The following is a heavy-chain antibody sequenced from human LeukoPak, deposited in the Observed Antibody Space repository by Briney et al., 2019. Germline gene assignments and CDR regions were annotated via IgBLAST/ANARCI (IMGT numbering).Heavy chain of an antibody. Sequence: PGGSLRLSCAASGFTFSSYAMSWVRQAPGKGLEWVAVISYDGSNKYYADSVKGRFTISRDNSKNTLYLQMNSLRAEDTAVYYCARTCSSTSCGYFDYWGQGTLVTVSS. CDR1: GFTFSSYA. J-gene: IGHJ4*02. D-gene: IGHD2-2*01. CDR2: ISYDGSNK. CDR3: ARTCSSTSCGYFDY. V-gene: IGHV3-30-3*01.